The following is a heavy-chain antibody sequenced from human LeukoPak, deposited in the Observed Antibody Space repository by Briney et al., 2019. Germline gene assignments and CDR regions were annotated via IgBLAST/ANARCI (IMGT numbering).Heavy chain of an antibody. D-gene: IGHD5-18*01. CDR1: GFTVSSNY. J-gene: IGHJ4*02. V-gene: IGHV3-53*01. CDR3: STGGYSYGSSFDY. Sequence: GGSLRLSCAASGFTVSSNYMSWVRQAPGKGLEWVSVIYSGGSTYYADSVKGRFTISRDNSKNTLYLQMNSLRAEDTAVYYCSTGGYSYGSSFDYWGQGTLVTVSS. CDR2: IYSGGST.